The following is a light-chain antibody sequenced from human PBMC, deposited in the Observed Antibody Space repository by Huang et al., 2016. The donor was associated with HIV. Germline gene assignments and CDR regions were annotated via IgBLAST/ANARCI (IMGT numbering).Light chain of an antibody. V-gene: IGKV3-20*01. CDR1: QTVTNNY. CDR3: QQFGSSPPYS. Sequence: IVLTQSPDTLSLSPGERATLSCRASQTVTNNYLAWYQQRPGQAPRILIYGASPRATGIPDRFSGSGSGTDFTLTISRLEPKDFVVYYCQQFGSSPPYSFGQGTKLEIK. J-gene: IGKJ2*03. CDR2: GAS.